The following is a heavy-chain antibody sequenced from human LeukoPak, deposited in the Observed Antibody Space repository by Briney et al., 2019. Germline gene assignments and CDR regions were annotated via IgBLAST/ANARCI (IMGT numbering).Heavy chain of an antibody. CDR2: INPNSGGT. V-gene: IGHV1-2*02. D-gene: IGHD1-1*01. J-gene: IGHJ6*03. CDR1: GYTFTGYY. CDR3: ARVRYNWNDVGYMYV. Sequence: GASVKVSCKASGYTFTGYYMHWVRQAPGQGLEWMGWINPNSGGTNYAQKFQGRVTMTRDTSISTAYMELSRLRSDDTAVYYCARVRYNWNDVGYMYVWGKGTTVTVSS.